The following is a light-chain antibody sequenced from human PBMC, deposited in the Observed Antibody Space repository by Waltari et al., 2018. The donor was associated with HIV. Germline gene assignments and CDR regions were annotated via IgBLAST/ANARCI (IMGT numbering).Light chain of an antibody. Sequence: DIQLTQSPSTLSASIGDRVIITCRASLTVNIWLAWYQQKPGKAPKVLIYKASSLKSGVSTRFSGSGFGGEFNLTISGLQPEDLGTYFCQQYNLYPWTFGQGTKVEIK. V-gene: IGKV1-5*03. CDR3: QQYNLYPWT. CDR2: KAS. J-gene: IGKJ1*01. CDR1: LTVNIW.